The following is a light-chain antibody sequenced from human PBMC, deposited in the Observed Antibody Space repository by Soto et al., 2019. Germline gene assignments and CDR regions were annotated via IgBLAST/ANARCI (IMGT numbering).Light chain of an antibody. CDR2: AAS. J-gene: IGKJ4*01. Sequence: AIQMTQSPSSLSASLGDRVTITCRASQAIRNNLGWYQQKPGKAPKLLIFAASSLQTGVPSGFSGSGSGTDFTLTISSLQPEDFATYFCLQHYNNPLTFGGGTKVDIK. CDR3: LQHYNNPLT. V-gene: IGKV1-6*01. CDR1: QAIRNN.